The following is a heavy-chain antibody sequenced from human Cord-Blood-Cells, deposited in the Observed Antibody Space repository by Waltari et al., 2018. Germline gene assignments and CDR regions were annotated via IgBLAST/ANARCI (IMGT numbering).Heavy chain of an antibody. V-gene: IGHV1-2*02. CDR3: ARAPPYYYGSGRYYFDY. D-gene: IGHD3-10*01. CDR2: INPNSGGT. Sequence: QVQLVQSGAEVKKPGASVKVSCKASGYTFPGYSMPWVRPAPGQGLEWMGWINPNSGGTNYAQKFQGRVTMTRDTSISTAYMELSRLRSDDTAVYYCARAPPYYYGSGRYYFDYWGQGTLVTVSS. J-gene: IGHJ4*02. CDR1: GYTFPGYS.